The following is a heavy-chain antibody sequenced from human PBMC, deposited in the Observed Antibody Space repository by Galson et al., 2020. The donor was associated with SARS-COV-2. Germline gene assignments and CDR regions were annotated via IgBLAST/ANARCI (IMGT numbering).Heavy chain of an antibody. CDR2: IWYDGSNK. J-gene: IGHJ6*02. CDR3: ARDGERGYSYGLLYYYYYGMDV. D-gene: IGHD5-18*01. CDR1: GFTFSSYG. V-gene: IGHV3-33*01. Sequence: TGGSLRLSCAASGFTFSSYGMHWVRQAPAKGLEWVAVIWYDGSNKYYADSVKGRFTISRDNSKNTLYLQMNSLRAEDTAVYYCARDGERGYSYGLLYYYYYGMDVWGQGTTVTVSS.